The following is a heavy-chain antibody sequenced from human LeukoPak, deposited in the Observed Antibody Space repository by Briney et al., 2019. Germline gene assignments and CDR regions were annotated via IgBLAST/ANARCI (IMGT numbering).Heavy chain of an antibody. V-gene: IGHV4-39*01. CDR3: ARPVPSRLGWFDP. CDR1: GGSISSSSYY. CDR2: IYYSGST. Sequence: SETLSLTCTVSGGSISSSSYYWGWLRQPPGKGLEWIGTIYYSGSTYYNPSLKSRVTISVDTSKNQFSLKLTSVTAADTAVYYCARPVPSRLGWFDPWGQGTLVTVSS. J-gene: IGHJ5*02. D-gene: IGHD1-1*01.